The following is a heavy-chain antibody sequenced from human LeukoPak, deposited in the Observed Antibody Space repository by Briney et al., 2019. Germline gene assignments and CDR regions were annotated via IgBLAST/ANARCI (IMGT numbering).Heavy chain of an antibody. V-gene: IGHV3-20*04. Sequence: GGSLRLSCAASGYTLDDYGMSWVRQAPGKGLERVSDINWNGGSTGYADSVKGRFTISRDNAKNSLYLQMNSLRAEDTALYYCARTSGHLWFGKLSGYMDVWGKGTTVTVSS. D-gene: IGHD3-10*01. CDR2: INWNGGST. J-gene: IGHJ6*03. CDR3: ARTSGHLWFGKLSGYMDV. CDR1: GYTLDDYG.